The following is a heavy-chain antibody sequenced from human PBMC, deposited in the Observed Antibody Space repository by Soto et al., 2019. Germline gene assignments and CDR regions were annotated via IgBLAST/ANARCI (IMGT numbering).Heavy chain of an antibody. J-gene: IGHJ3*01. Sequence: QVQLVESGGGVVQPGRSLRLSCAASGFTFNNYGMHWVRQVPGKGLEWVATISNDGRDKYYADSVKGRLTISRDNSKNTVYLQMNSLIAEETAVYYCAKDQGIAASHGIDWGQGTMVTVSS. CDR3: AKDQGIAASHGID. CDR2: ISNDGRDK. D-gene: IGHD6-13*01. CDR1: GFTFNNYG. V-gene: IGHV3-30*18.